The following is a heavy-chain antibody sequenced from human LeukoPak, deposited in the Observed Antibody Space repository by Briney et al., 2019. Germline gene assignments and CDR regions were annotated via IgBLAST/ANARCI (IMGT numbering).Heavy chain of an antibody. CDR3: AREHSGDYFDY. V-gene: IGHV4-59*08. Sequence: SETLSLTCTVSGGSISSYYWSWIRQPPGKGLEWIGYIYYSGSTNYNPSLKSRVTISLDTSKTQFSLKLTSVTAADTAVYYCAREHSGDYFDYWGQGTLVTVSS. CDR2: IYYSGST. J-gene: IGHJ4*02. CDR1: GGSISSYY. D-gene: IGHD4-17*01.